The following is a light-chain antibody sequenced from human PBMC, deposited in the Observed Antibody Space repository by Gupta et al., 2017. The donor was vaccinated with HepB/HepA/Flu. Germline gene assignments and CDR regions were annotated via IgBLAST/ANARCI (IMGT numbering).Light chain of an antibody. J-gene: IGLJ2*01. CDR2: EDN. CDR1: TSNIEGNY. V-gene: IGLV1-51*02. CDR3: GTWDSNLKIGI. Sequence: QSVLPPPPSVSAAPGQKVTISCSGSTSNIEGNYVSWYQQVPGAAPKLLIYEDNKRPSGIPDRFSASKSGTSATLVISGLQTGDEADYYCGTWDSNLKIGIFGGGTRVTVL.